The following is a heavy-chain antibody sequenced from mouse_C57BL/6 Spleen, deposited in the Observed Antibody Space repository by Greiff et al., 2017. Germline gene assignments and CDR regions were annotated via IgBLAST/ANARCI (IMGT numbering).Heavy chain of an antibody. J-gene: IGHJ4*01. Sequence: QVQLQQSGPGLVQPSQSLSITCTVSGFSLTSYGVHWVRQSPGKGLEWLGVIWRGGSTDYTAAFMSRLSITKDNSKSQVFFKMNSLQADDTAIYYCAKSSSITTGHYYAMDYWGQGTSVTVAS. CDR2: IWRGGST. CDR1: GFSLTSYG. CDR3: AKSSSITTGHYYAMDY. D-gene: IGHD1-1*01. V-gene: IGHV2-5*01.